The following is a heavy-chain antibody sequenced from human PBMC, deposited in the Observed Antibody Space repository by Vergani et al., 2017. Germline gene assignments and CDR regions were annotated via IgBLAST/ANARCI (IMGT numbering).Heavy chain of an antibody. J-gene: IGHJ3*02. Sequence: EVQLLESGGGLVQPGGSLRLSCAASGFTFSSYAMSWVRQAPGKGLEWVSAISGRGGSTYYADSVKGRFTISRDNSKNTLYLQMNSLRAEDTAVYYCAKDMGDYDYGDRDAFDIWGQGTMVTVSS. V-gene: IGHV3-23*01. CDR1: GFTFSSYA. CDR3: AKDMGDYDYGDRDAFDI. D-gene: IGHD4-17*01. CDR2: ISGRGGST.